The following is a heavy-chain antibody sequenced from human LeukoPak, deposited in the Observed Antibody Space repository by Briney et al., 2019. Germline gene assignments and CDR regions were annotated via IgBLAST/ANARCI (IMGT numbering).Heavy chain of an antibody. CDR2: IWYDGSNK. D-gene: IGHD3-22*01. V-gene: IGHV3-33*01. Sequence: PGRSLRLSCAASGFTFSSYGMHWVRQAPGKGLEWVAVIWYDGSNKYYADSVKGRFTISRDNSKNTLYLQMNSLRAEDTAVYYCARGSSGYYYYWGQGTLVTVSS. J-gene: IGHJ4*02. CDR1: GFTFSSYG. CDR3: ARGSSGYYYY.